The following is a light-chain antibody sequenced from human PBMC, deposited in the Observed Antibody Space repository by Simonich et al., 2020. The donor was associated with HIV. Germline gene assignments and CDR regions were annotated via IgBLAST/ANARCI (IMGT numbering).Light chain of an antibody. CDR1: SSDVGAYNY. J-gene: IGLJ2*01. V-gene: IGLV2-23*02. Sequence: QSALTQPASVSGSPGQSITISCTGTSSDVGAYNYVSWYQQHPGKAPKLMIYDVSKRPSGVSNRFTGSKSGNTASLTISGLQAEDETDYYCCSYAGNNTLVFGGGTKLTVL. CDR3: CSYAGNNTLV. CDR2: DVS.